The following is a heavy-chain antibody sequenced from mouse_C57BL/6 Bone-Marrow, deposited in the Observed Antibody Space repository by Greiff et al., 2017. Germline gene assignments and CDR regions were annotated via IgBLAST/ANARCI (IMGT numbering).Heavy chain of an antibody. Sequence: EVKLQESGAELVRPGASVKLSCTASGFNIKDDYMHWVKQRPEQGLEWIGWIDPENGDTEYASKFKGQATITADTSSNTAYLQLRSLTSEDAAVYYCTTLTYDFDYWGQGTTLTVSS. CDR1: GFNIKDDY. V-gene: IGHV14-4*01. J-gene: IGHJ2*01. CDR2: IDPENGDT. D-gene: IGHD5-1*01. CDR3: TTLTYDFDY.